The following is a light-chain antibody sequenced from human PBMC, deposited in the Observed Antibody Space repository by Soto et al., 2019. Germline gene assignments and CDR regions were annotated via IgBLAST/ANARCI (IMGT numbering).Light chain of an antibody. CDR1: QSISSS. Sequence: EIVMTQSPATLSVSVGGRVTLSCRASQSISSSLAWYQQKPGQAPRLLIYDASTRATGIPARFSGSGSGTEFTLTISSLQSEDFVVYYCQQYNNWRTFGQGTKVDIK. J-gene: IGKJ1*01. CDR3: QQYNNWRT. CDR2: DAS. V-gene: IGKV3-15*01.